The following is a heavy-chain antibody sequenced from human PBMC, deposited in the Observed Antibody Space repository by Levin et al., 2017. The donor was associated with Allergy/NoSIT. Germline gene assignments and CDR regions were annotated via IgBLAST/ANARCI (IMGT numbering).Heavy chain of an antibody. V-gene: IGHV5-51*01. CDR2: IHPGDSDT. J-gene: IGHJ4*02. CDR1: GYSFTSYW. Sequence: GESLKISCKGSGYSFTSYWIGWVRQMPGKGLEWMGIIHPGDSDTRYSPSFQGQVTISADKSISTAYLQWSSLKASDTAMYYCARHGSNCYSGVSCWNDYWGQGTLVTVSS. D-gene: IGHD2-15*01. CDR3: ARHGSNCYSGVSCWNDY.